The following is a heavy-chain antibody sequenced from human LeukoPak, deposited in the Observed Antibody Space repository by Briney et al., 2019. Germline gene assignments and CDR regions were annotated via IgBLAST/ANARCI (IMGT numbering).Heavy chain of an antibody. J-gene: IGHJ4*02. Sequence: ASVKVSCKASGYTFTSYDINWVRQATGQGLEWMGWMNPNSGNAGYAQKFQGRVTMTRDMSTSTVYMELSSLRSEDTAVYYCARGKAVVAGDFDYWGQGTLVTVSS. CDR1: GYTFTSYD. V-gene: IGHV1-8*01. D-gene: IGHD6-19*01. CDR2: MNPNSGNA. CDR3: ARGKAVVAGDFDY.